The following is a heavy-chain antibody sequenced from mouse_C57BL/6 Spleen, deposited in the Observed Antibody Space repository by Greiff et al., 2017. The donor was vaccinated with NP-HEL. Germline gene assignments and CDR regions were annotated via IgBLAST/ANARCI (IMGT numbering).Heavy chain of an antibody. CDR1: GYSFTGYY. CDR2: INPSTGGT. CDR3: ARGWLRFDY. D-gene: IGHD2-2*01. Sequence: EVQLQQSGPELVKPGASVKISCKASGYSFTGYYMNWVKQSPEKSLEWIGEINPSTGGTTYNQKFKAKATLTVDKSSSTAYMQLKSLTSEDSAVYYCARGWLRFDYWGQGTTLTVSS. V-gene: IGHV1-42*01. J-gene: IGHJ2*01.